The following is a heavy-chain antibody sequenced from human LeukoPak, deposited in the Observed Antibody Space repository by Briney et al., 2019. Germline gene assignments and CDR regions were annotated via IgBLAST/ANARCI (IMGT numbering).Heavy chain of an antibody. CDR2: FDPEDGET. V-gene: IGHV1-24*01. CDR1: GGTFSSYA. Sequence: ASVKVSCKASGGTFSSYAISWVRQAPGKGLEWMGGFDPEDGETIYTQKFQGRVAMTEDTSTDTAYMELSSLRSEDTAVYYCATDRRYYYDSSGYAFDYWGQGTLVTVSS. D-gene: IGHD3-22*01. CDR3: ATDRRYYYDSSGYAFDY. J-gene: IGHJ4*02.